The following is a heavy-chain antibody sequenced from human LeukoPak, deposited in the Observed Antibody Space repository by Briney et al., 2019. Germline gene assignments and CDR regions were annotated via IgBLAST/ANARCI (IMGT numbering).Heavy chain of an antibody. CDR1: GGSISSSSYY. D-gene: IGHD2-2*01. V-gene: IGHV4-39*01. J-gene: IGHJ4*02. CDR2: MYYSGST. CDR3: ASTIKVLDIVVVPAAIAFVY. Sequence: SETLSHTCTVSGGSISSSSYYWGWIRQPPGKGLEWIGSMYYSGSTYYNPSLKSRVTMSVDTSKNQFSLKLSSVTAADTAVYYCASTIKVLDIVVVPAAIAFVYWSQGTLVTVSS.